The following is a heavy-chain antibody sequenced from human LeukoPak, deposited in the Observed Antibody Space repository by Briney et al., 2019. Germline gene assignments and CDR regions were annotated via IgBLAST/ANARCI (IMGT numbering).Heavy chain of an antibody. CDR2: ISSSGVIT. CDR1: GFTFSNYA. D-gene: IGHD6-25*01. Sequence: GGSLRLSCAASGFTFSNYAMNWVRQAPGKGLEWVSIISSSGVITYYADSVKGRFTISRDNSKNTLYLQMNSLRAEDTAVYYCARESRGGWFDPWGQGTLVTVSS. CDR3: ARESRGGWFDP. V-gene: IGHV3-23*01. J-gene: IGHJ5*02.